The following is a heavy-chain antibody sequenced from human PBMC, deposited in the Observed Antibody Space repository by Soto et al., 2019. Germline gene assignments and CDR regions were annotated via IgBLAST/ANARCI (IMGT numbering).Heavy chain of an antibody. CDR3: AGRTAYCGGDCQTPPAALDY. J-gene: IGHJ4*02. V-gene: IGHV4-59*01. Sequence: PSETLSLTCTVSGGSISSYYWSWIRQPPGKGLEWIGYIYYSGSTNYNPSLKSRVTISVDTSKNQFSLKLSSVTAADTAVYYCAGRTAYCGGDCQTPPAALDYWGQGTLVTVSS. CDR2: IYYSGST. CDR1: GGSISSYY. D-gene: IGHD2-21*02.